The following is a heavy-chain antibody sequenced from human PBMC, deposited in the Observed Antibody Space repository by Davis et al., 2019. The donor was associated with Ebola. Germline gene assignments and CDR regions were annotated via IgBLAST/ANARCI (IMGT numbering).Heavy chain of an antibody. D-gene: IGHD5-18*01. V-gene: IGHV3-74*01. CDR2: LTSAGSST. CDR3: ARDGYSYGVRYNWFDP. CDR1: GFTLSSLW. J-gene: IGHJ5*02. Sequence: GESLKIPCAAPGFTLSSLWMHWVRQAPGKGLVRVSRLTSAGSSTSYADSVKGRFTISRDNAKNTLYLQMNSLRAEDTAVYYCARDGYSYGVRYNWFDPWGQGTLVTVSS.